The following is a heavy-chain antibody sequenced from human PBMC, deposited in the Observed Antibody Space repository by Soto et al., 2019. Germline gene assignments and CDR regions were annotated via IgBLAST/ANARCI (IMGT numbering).Heavy chain of an antibody. V-gene: IGHV3-23*01. Sequence: PGGSLSLSCTASGFTFRSTAMHWLRQAPGKGLEWVSAISGSGGSTYYADSVKGRFTISRDNSKNTLYLQMNSLRAEDTAVYYCAKSNLRLVVLYYFDYWGQGTLVTVSS. J-gene: IGHJ4*02. CDR2: ISGSGGST. CDR3: AKSNLRLVVLYYFDY. D-gene: IGHD3-22*01. CDR1: GFTFRSTA.